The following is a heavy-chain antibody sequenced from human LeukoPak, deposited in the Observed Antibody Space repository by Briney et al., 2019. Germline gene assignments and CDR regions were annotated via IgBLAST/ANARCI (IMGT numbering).Heavy chain of an antibody. CDR1: GFTFSSYA. V-gene: IGHV3-23*01. D-gene: IGHD4-17*01. CDR3: AKDQNTVATAPFDY. J-gene: IGHJ4*02. CDR2: INSAGST. Sequence: PGGSLRLSCAASGFTFSSYAMSWVRQVPGKGLEWVSAINSAGSTYYGDSVRGRFTISRDNSKNVLHLQMNSLRAEDTALYYCAKDQNTVATAPFDYWGLGTLVTVSS.